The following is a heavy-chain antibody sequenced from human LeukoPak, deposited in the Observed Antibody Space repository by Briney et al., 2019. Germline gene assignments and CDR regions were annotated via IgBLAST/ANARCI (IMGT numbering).Heavy chain of an antibody. CDR2: IYYSGST. CDR3: ARGVGYSSGWYGRTFDY. CDR1: GGSMTNYY. D-gene: IGHD6-19*01. V-gene: IGHV4-59*01. Sequence: SETLSLTCTVSGGSMTNYYWSWIRQPPGKGLEWIGYIYYSGSTNYNPSLKSRVTISVDTSKNQFSLKLSSVTAADTAVYYCARGVGYSSGWYGRTFDYWGQGTLVTVSS. J-gene: IGHJ4*02.